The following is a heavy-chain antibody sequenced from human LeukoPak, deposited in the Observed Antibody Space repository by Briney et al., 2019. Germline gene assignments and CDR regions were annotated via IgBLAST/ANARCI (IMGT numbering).Heavy chain of an antibody. V-gene: IGHV4-59*01. Sequence: SETLSLTCTVSGGSISSYYWSWIRQPPGKGLEWIGYIYYSGSTNYNPSLKSRVTISVDTSKNQFSLKLSSVTAADTAVYYCARAKIRSPFDYWGQGTLVTVSS. CDR1: GGSISSYY. CDR3: ARAKIRSPFDY. J-gene: IGHJ4*02. CDR2: IYYSGST.